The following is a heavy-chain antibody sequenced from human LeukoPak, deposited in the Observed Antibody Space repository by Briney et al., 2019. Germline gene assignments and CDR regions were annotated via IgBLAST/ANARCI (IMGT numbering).Heavy chain of an antibody. V-gene: IGHV3-15*01. CDR2: IKSKTDGGTT. CDR1: GFTFSNAW. J-gene: IGHJ3*02. D-gene: IGHD3-22*01. CDR3: TTELITLDAFDI. Sequence: PGGSLRLSCAASGFTFSNAWMSGVRQAPGKGLEWVGRIKSKTDGGTTDYAAPVKGRFTISRDDSKNTLYLQMNSLKTEDTAVYYCTTELITLDAFDIWGQGTMVTVSS.